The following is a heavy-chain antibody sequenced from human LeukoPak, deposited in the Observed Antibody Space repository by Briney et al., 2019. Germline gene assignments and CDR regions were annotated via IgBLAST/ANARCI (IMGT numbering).Heavy chain of an antibody. CDR1: GFTFSSYW. D-gene: IGHD3-22*01. J-gene: IGHJ4*02. CDR3: ARVYYDSSGSPYFDY. V-gene: IGHV3-74*01. Sequence: GGSLRLSCAASGFTFSSYWMHWVRQAPGKGLVWVSRINSDGSSTTYGDSVKGRFTISRDNAKNTLYMYIHSLRAEDTAVYYCARVYYDSSGSPYFDYWGQGTLVTVSS. CDR2: INSDGSST.